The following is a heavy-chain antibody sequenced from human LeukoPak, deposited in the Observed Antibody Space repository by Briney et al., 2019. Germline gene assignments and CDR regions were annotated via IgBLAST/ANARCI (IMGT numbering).Heavy chain of an antibody. Sequence: PGGSLRPSCAASGFTFDIYEMNWVRQAPGKWLEWISYISSDRNVIYYADSVKGRFTISRDNAKYSLYLQMNSLRAEDTAVYYCAGSKYPEPQDLNFWGQGTLVAVSS. J-gene: IGHJ4*02. CDR3: AGSKYPEPQDLNF. D-gene: IGHD4-11*01. CDR2: ISSDRNVI. CDR1: GFTFDIYE. V-gene: IGHV3-48*03.